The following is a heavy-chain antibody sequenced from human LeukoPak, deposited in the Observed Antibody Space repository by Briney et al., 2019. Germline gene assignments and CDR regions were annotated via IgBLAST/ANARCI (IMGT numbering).Heavy chain of an antibody. CDR1: GGSIISSNW. D-gene: IGHD3-22*01. CDR2: IYHSGST. J-gene: IGHJ4*02. V-gene: IGHV4-4*02. CDR3: ARSADYYDSSGYLH. Sequence: SETLSLTCAVSGGSIISSNWWSWVRQPPGKGLEWIGEIYHSGSTNYNPSLKSRVTISVDKSKNQFSLKLSSVTAADTAVYYCARSADYYDSSGYLHWGQGTLVTVSS.